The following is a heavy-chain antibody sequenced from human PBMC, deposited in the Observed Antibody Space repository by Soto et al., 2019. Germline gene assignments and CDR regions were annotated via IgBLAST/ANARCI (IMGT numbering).Heavy chain of an antibody. V-gene: IGHV3-23*01. CDR1: GLTFSNYA. D-gene: IGHD6-19*01. CDR3: ATSSDWFVNNWLDA. Sequence: PCGSLRLSCVPSGLTFSNYAMTWVRQAPGKGLEWVSSITGSGSATYHADSVKGRFTISRDNAMNTLYLQMNSLRAEDTAIYYCATSSDWFVNNWLDAWGHGTMVTVSS. CDR2: ITGSGSAT. J-gene: IGHJ5*01.